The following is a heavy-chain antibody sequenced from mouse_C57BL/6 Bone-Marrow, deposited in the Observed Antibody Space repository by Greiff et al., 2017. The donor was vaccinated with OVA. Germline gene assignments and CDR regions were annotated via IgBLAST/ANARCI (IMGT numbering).Heavy chain of an antibody. CDR3: ASPYYYGSRYFDV. J-gene: IGHJ1*03. V-gene: IGHV5-12*01. Sequence: EVKLVESGGGLVQPGGSLKLSCAASGFTFSDYYMYWVRQTPEKRLEWVAYISNGGGSTYYPDTVKGRFTISRDNAKNTLYLQMSRLKSEDTAMYYCASPYYYGSRYFDVWGTGTTVTVSS. CDR1: GFTFSDYY. CDR2: ISNGGGST. D-gene: IGHD1-1*01.